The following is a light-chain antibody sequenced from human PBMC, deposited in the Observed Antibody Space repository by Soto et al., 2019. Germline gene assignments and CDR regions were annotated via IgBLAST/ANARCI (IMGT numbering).Light chain of an antibody. CDR1: SSNIGAGYD. V-gene: IGLV1-40*01. J-gene: IGLJ1*01. CDR2: GNS. CDR3: QAYDSSVTLRV. Sequence: QSVLTQPPSVSGAPGQRVTISCTGSSSNIGAGYDVHWYQQLPGTAPKLLIYGNSNRPSGVPDRFSGSKSGTSASLAITGLQADDEADNYCQAYDSSVTLRVFGTGTKLTVL.